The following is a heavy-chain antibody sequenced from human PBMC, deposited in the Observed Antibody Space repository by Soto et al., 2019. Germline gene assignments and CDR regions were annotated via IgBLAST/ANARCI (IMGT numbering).Heavy chain of an antibody. CDR1: GFTFSNYA. Sequence: QVQLVESGGGVVQPGRSLRLSCEVSGFTFSNYAIHWVRQAPGKGLEWVAVISSDGSNKYYGDSVKGRFTISRDNSKNPLYLQMNSVRTDDTAGYYCAKDRGGSCCGAFDIWGQGTMVIVSS. D-gene: IGHD2-15*01. V-gene: IGHV3-30*18. CDR3: AKDRGGSCCGAFDI. CDR2: ISSDGSNK. J-gene: IGHJ3*02.